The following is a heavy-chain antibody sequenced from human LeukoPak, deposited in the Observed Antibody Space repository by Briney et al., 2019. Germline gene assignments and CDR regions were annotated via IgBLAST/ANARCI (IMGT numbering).Heavy chain of an antibody. J-gene: IGHJ4*02. Sequence: ASVKVSCKASGGTFSSYYMHWVRQAPGQGLEWMGWINPNSGGTNYAQKFQGRVTMTRDTSISTAYMELSRLRSDDTAVYYCARATEYSSSSDYWGQGTLVTVSS. V-gene: IGHV1-2*02. CDR3: ARATEYSSSSDY. D-gene: IGHD6-6*01. CDR1: GGTFSSYY. CDR2: INPNSGGT.